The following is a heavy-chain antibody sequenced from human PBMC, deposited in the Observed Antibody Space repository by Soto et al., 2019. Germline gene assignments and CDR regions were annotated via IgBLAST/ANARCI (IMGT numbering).Heavy chain of an antibody. CDR2: IWYDGSNK. V-gene: IGHV3-33*01. CDR3: ARDGLWQWLVEDGFDP. D-gene: IGHD6-19*01. CDR1: GFTFSSYG. Sequence: PGGSLRLSCAASGFTFSSYGMHWVRQAPGKGLEWVAVIWYDGSNKYYADSVKGRFTISRDNSKNTLYLQMNSLRAEDTAVYYCARDGLWQWLVEDGFDPWGQGTLVTVSS. J-gene: IGHJ5*02.